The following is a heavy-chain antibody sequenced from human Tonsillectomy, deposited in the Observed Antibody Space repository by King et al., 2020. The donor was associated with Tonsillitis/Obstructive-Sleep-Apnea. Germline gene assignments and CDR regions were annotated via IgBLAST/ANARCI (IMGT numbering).Heavy chain of an antibody. CDR2: IYYSGSP. D-gene: IGHD5-18*01. CDR3: ARHRGYSYGYYFDY. J-gene: IGHJ4*02. Sequence: QLQESGPGLVKPSETLSLTCTVSGGSISSSSYYWGWIRQPPGKGLEWIGSIYYSGSPYYNPSLKSRVTISVDTSKNQFSLKLSSVTAADTAVYYCARHRGYSYGYYFDYWGQGTLVTVSS. CDR1: GGSISSSSYY. V-gene: IGHV4-39*01.